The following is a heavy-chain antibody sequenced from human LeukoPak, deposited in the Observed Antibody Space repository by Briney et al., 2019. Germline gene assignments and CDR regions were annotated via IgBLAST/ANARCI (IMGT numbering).Heavy chain of an antibody. CDR1: GLSISNIY. CDR3: AGNLPFDP. J-gene: IGHJ5*02. V-gene: IGHV3-66*01. Sequence: GGSLRLSCEVSGLSISNIYMSWLRQAPGKGLECVSVTYSSGGTYYADSVKGRFTISRDNARNTVYLQMNSLRGEDTAIYYCAGNLPFDPWGQGTLVTVSS. CDR2: TYSSGGT.